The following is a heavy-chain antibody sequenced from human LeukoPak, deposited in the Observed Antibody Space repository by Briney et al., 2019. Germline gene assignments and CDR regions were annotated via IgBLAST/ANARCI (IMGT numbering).Heavy chain of an antibody. CDR2: IIPIFGTA. V-gene: IGHV1-69*13. D-gene: IGHD2-15*01. Sequence: SVKVSCKASGYTFTSYGISWVRQAPGQGLEWMGGIIPIFGTANYAQKFQGRVTITADESTSTAYMELSSLRSDDMAVYYCARGGSFDYWGQGTLVTVSS. CDR3: ARGGSFDY. J-gene: IGHJ4*02. CDR1: GYTFTSYG.